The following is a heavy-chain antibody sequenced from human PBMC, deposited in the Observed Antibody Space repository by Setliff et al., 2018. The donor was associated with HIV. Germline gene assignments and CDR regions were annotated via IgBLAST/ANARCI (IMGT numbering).Heavy chain of an antibody. CDR1: GGSFSDFY. V-gene: IGHV4-34*01. J-gene: IGHJ6*03. Sequence: SETLSLTCVVYGGSFSDFYWVWVRQPPSKGLEWIGEITHRGSTTYNPTLQSRVAISVDTSRRQFTLKLGSVTAADTAVYYCARGQHVFPAPHYMNVWDKGTTVTVS. CDR3: ARGQHVFPAPHYMNV. D-gene: IGHD2-2*01. CDR2: ITHRGST.